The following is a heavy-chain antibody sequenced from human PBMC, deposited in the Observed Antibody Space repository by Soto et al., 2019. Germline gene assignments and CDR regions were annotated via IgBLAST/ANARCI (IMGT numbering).Heavy chain of an antibody. J-gene: IGHJ6*02. D-gene: IGHD3-9*01. V-gene: IGHV4-59*01. Sequence: SETLSLTCTVSGGSISSYYWSWIRQPPGKGLKWIGYIYYSGSTNYNPSLKSRVTISVDTSKNQFSLKLSSVTAADTAVYYCARAPTYYDILTGYYQGYYYYGMDVWGQGTTVTVSS. CDR1: GGSISSYY. CDR2: IYYSGST. CDR3: ARAPTYYDILTGYYQGYYYYGMDV.